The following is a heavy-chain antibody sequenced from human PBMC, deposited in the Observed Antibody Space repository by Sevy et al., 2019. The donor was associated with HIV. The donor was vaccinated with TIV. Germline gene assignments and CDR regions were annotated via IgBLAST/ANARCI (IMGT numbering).Heavy chain of an antibody. J-gene: IGHJ4*02. V-gene: IGHV3-30*18. CDR2: ISYDGSNK. Sequence: GGCLRLSCAASGFTFSSYGMHWVRQAPGKGLEWVAVISYDGSNKYYADSVKGRFTISRDNSKNTLYLQMNSLRAEDTAVYYCAKEDAVRGVFDYWGQGTLVTVSS. CDR3: AKEDAVRGVFDY. CDR1: GFTFSSYG. D-gene: IGHD3-10*01.